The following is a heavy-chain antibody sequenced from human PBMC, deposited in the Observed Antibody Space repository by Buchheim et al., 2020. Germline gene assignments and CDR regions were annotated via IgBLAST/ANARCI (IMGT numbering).Heavy chain of an antibody. D-gene: IGHD2-15*01. J-gene: IGHJ4*02. V-gene: IGHV4-30-2*01. Sequence: QLQLQESGSGLVKPSQTLSLTRAVSGGSISSGGYSWSWIRQPPGKGLEWIGYIYHSGSTYYNPSLKSRVTISVDRSKNQFSLKVSSGTAADTAVYYWARRGDCSGGSCPIDYWGQGTL. CDR1: GGSISSGGYS. CDR3: ARRGDCSGGSCPIDY. CDR2: IYHSGST.